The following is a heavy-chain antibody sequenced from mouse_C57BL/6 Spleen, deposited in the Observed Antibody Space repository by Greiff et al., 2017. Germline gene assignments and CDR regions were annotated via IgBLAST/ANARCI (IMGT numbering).Heavy chain of an antibody. D-gene: IGHD1-1*01. Sequence: QVQLQQSGAELVKPGASVKLSCKASGYTFPEYTIHWVKQRSGQGLEWIGWFYPGSGSIKYNEKFKDKATLTADKSSSTVYMELSRLTSEDSAVYFCARHEDGLDGSSYDYAMDYWGQGTSVTVSS. CDR2: FYPGSGSI. J-gene: IGHJ4*01. CDR3: ARHEDGLDGSSYDYAMDY. V-gene: IGHV1-62-2*01. CDR1: GYTFPEYT.